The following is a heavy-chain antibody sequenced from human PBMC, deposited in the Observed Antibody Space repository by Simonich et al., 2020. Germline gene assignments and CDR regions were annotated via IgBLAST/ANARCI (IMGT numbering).Heavy chain of an antibody. CDR2: IYYSGSI. J-gene: IGHJ3*02. V-gene: IGHV4-39*01. CDR1: GGSISSSSYY. CDR3: ARHAGFAFDI. D-gene: IGHD6-13*01. Sequence: QLQLQESGPGLVKPSETLSLTCTVSGGSISSSSYYWGWIRQPPGKGLEWIGSIYYSGSISYNPSLKSRVTISVDTSKNQFSRKLSSVTAADTAVYYCARHAGFAFDIWGQGTMVTVSS.